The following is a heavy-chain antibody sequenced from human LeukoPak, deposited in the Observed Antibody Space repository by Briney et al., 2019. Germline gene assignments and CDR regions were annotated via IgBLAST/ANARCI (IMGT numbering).Heavy chain of an antibody. CDR3: AKRNGYYDSSGYYIDY. D-gene: IGHD3-22*01. CDR1: GGSISSGSYY. CDR2: IYTSGST. J-gene: IGHJ4*02. Sequence: PSETLSLTCTASGGSISSGSYYWSWIRQPAGKGLEWIGRIYTSGSTNYNPSLKSRVTISVDTSKNQFSLKLSSVTAADTAIYYCAKRNGYYDSSGYYIDYWGQGTQVTVSS. V-gene: IGHV4-61*02.